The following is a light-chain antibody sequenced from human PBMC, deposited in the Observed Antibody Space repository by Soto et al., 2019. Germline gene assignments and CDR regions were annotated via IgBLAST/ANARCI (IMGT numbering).Light chain of an antibody. V-gene: IGKV1-5*03. Sequence: DIQMTQSPSTLSASVGDRVTITCRASQSISSWLAWYQQKPGKAPKLLIYKASTLKSGVPSRFSGSGSGTEFTLTISSLQPDDFATYYCQHYNSYSEAFAQGTKVAI. CDR1: QSISSW. J-gene: IGKJ1*01. CDR3: QHYNSYSEA. CDR2: KAS.